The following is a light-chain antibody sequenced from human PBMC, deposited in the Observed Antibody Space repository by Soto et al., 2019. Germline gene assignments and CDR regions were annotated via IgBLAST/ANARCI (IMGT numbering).Light chain of an antibody. V-gene: IGLV2-14*01. CDR2: NVS. CDR1: SSDFGAYNY. CDR3: TSYTGGSLYV. J-gene: IGLJ1*01. Sequence: QSALTQPASVSGSPGQSITLSCTGTSSDFGAYNYVSWYQQYPGKVPKLLIYNVSNRHSGVSNRFSGSKSGNTASLTISGLQAEDEADYFCTSYTGGSLYVFGTGTKLTVL.